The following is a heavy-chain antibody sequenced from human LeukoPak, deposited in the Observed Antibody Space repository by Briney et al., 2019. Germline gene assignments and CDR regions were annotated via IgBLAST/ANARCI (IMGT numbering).Heavy chain of an antibody. CDR2: ISGSGAST. J-gene: IGHJ4*02. V-gene: IGHV3-23*01. CDR3: AKDVGKWESLHFFDY. D-gene: IGHD1-26*01. Sequence: GGSLRLSCLTPGFTLSTNAMSWVRQAPGKGLEWISGISGSGASTYYADSVKGRFTISRDDSRNTLYLQMNSLRGDDTAVYYCAKDVGKWESLHFFDYWGQGTLVTVSS. CDR1: GFTLSTNA.